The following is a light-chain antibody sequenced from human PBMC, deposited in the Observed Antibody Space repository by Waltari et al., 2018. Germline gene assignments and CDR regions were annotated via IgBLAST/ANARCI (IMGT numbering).Light chain of an antibody. Sequence: QSALTQPASVSGSPGQSITISCTGTSSDIGSYNLVSWYQQNPGKAPKLMIYEVSKRPSGVSNRFACSKSANTASLTISGLQAEDEADYYCNSYAGSYWVFGGGTKLTVL. J-gene: IGLJ3*02. CDR2: EVS. V-gene: IGLV2-23*02. CDR1: SSDIGSYNL. CDR3: NSYAGSYWV.